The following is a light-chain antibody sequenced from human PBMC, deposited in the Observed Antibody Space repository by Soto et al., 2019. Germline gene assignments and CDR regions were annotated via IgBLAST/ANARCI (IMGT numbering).Light chain of an antibody. J-gene: IGLJ3*02. CDR3: CSYVGGSIWV. V-gene: IGLV2-23*02. CDR1: SSDVGSHDI. Sequence: QSVLTQLASVSGSPGQSITIPCTGSSSDVGSHDIVSWYQQHPGKAPKLFLYEVTKRPSGVSNRFSGSKSGSTASLTISGLQAEDEADYYCCSYVGGSIWVFGGGTKVTVL. CDR2: EVT.